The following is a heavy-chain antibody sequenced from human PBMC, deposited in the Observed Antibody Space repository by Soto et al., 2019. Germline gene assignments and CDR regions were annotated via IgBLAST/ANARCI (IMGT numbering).Heavy chain of an antibody. CDR2: IGTAGDT. J-gene: IGHJ3*02. Sequence: EVQLVESGGGLVQPGGSLRLACAASGFIFSSYDMHWFRQATGKDLEWDSAIGTAGDTHYLASVKGRFTISRDNDRNSLYLQMNSLTAGDTAVYYCARDPSGWGLDIWGQGTMVTVSS. D-gene: IGHD6-19*01. V-gene: IGHV3-13*01. CDR3: ARDPSGWGLDI. CDR1: GFIFSSYD.